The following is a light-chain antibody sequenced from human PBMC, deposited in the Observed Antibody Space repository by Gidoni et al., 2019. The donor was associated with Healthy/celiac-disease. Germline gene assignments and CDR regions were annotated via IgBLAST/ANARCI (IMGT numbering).Light chain of an antibody. CDR1: QSVSSY. V-gene: IGKV3-11*01. CDR2: DAS. CDR3: QQRSNLHT. J-gene: IGKJ2*01. Sequence: EIVLTQSPATLSLSPGERATLSCRASQSVSSYLAWYQQKPGQAPRLLIYDASNRATGIPARFSGSGSGTDFTLTSSSLEPEDFAVYYCQQRSNLHTFGQGTKLEIK.